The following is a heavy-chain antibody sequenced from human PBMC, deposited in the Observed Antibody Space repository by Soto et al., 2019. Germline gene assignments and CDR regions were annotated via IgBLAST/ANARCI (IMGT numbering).Heavy chain of an antibody. CDR3: ASSGTNYDSSGFYLGYFDY. V-gene: IGHV4-34*01. J-gene: IGHJ4*02. CDR2: TNDRGTT. D-gene: IGHD3-22*01. Sequence: SATLSLTCAVDGGSFSGNYWNWIRQPPGKGLEWIGETNDRGTTNYNPSLKSRVTISVDTSKNQFSLKLSSVTAADTAVYYCASSGTNYDSSGFYLGYFDYWGQGALVTVSA. CDR1: GGSFSGNY.